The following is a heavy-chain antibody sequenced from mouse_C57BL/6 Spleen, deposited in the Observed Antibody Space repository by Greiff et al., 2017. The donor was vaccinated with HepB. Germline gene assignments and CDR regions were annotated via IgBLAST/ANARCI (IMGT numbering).Heavy chain of an antibody. D-gene: IGHD2-5*01. CDR2: IRSKSNNYAT. J-gene: IGHJ3*01. CDR3: VRPLYYSNYEFAY. V-gene: IGHV10-1*01. CDR1: GFSFNTYA. Sequence: EVKVIESGGGLVQPKGSLKLSCAASGFSFNTYAMNWVRQAPGKGLEWVARIRSKSNNYATYYADSVKDRFTISRDDSESMLYLQMNNLKTEDTAMYYCVRPLYYSNYEFAYWGQGTLVTVSA.